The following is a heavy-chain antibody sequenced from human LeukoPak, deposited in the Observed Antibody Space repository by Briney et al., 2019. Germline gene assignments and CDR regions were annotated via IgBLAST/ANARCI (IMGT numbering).Heavy chain of an antibody. CDR2: IYNAGST. CDR3: ASFTSGWPEYFHH. V-gene: IGHV4-4*09. D-gene: IGHD6-19*01. J-gene: IGHJ1*01. CDR1: GGSISSYY. Sequence: SETLSLTCTVSGGSISSYYWSWIRQPPGKGLEWIGRIYNAGSTNYNPSLQSRVTISLDTSKNQFSLKLSSVTAADTALYYCASFTSGWPEYFHHWGQGTLVTVSS.